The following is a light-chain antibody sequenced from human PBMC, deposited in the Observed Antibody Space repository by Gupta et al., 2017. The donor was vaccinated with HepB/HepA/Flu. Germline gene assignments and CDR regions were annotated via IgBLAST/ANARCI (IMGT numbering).Light chain of an antibody. CDR2: DNN. CDR1: SSNIGNNY. Sequence: QSVLTQPPSVSAAPGPKVTISCSGSSSNIGNNYVSWYQQLPATAPKLLIYDNNKRPSGIPDRFSGSKSGTSATLAITGLQTGEEAAYYCATWDSSRSAGVFGGGTKLTVL. J-gene: IGLJ7*01. CDR3: ATWDSSRSAGV. V-gene: IGLV1-51*01.